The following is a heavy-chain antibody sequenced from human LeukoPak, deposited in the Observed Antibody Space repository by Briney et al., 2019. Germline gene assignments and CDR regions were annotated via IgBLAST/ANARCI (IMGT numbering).Heavy chain of an antibody. D-gene: IGHD3-22*01. J-gene: IGHJ4*02. CDR3: AKLRYYYDSSGYYPFDY. V-gene: IGHV3-30*18. CDR2: ISYDGSNK. Sequence: PSGRSLRLSCAASGFTFRSYGMHWVRQAPGKGPEWVAVISYDGSNKYYADSVKGRFTISRDNSKNTLYLEMNSLRAEDTAVYYCAKLRYYYDSSGYYPFDYWGQGTLVTVSS. CDR1: GFTFRSYG.